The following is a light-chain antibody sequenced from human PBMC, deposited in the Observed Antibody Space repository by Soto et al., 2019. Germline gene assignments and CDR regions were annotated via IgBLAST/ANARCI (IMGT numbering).Light chain of an antibody. CDR3: QQTTSFPLT. CDR1: QGISGW. V-gene: IGKV1-12*01. Sequence: DIQMTQSPSFVSASVGDRVTITCRASQGISGWLAWYQHKPGRAPKLLIHAASSLESVVPSRFSGSGSGTDFTLTISSLQPEDFATYYCQQTTSFPLTFGGGTKVEIK. J-gene: IGKJ4*01. CDR2: AAS.